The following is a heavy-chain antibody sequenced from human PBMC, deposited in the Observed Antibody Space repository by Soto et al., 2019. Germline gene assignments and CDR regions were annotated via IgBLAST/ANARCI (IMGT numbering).Heavy chain of an antibody. Sequence: EVQLLGSGGGLVQPGGSLRLSCAASGFNFSGYAMSWVRQAPGKGLEWVSGISGSAASTNYADSVKGRFTISRDNSKSTLYLQMNSLRAEDTAVYYCAKDVHYDILTGIEYFHHWAQGTLVTVSS. CDR1: GFNFSGYA. J-gene: IGHJ1*01. V-gene: IGHV3-23*01. CDR2: ISGSAAST. CDR3: AKDVHYDILTGIEYFHH. D-gene: IGHD3-9*01.